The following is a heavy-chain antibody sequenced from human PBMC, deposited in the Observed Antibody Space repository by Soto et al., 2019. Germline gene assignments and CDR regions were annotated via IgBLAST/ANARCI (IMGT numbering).Heavy chain of an antibody. CDR1: GYTFTSYG. V-gene: IGHV1-18*04. Sequence: QVQLVQSGAEVKKPGASVKVSCKASGYTFTSYGISWVRQAPGQGLEWMGWISAYNGNTNYAQKLEGRGIMTAYTSINAGYREMKCLRSGDWAVYCCERVPYSYDSSGYSDSWGQGTLVTVSS. CDR2: ISAYNGNT. D-gene: IGHD3-22*01. CDR3: ERVPYSYDSSGYSDS. J-gene: IGHJ5*01.